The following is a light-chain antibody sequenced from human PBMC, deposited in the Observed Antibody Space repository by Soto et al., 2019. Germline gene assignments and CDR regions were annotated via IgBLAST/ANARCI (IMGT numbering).Light chain of an antibody. V-gene: IGKV3-15*01. Sequence: ERVMTQSPATLSVSPGEKATLSCRASQTVSNNLAWYQQKAGQAPRLLIYFATTRATGIPARFSGSGSGTEFTLTISILQSEDFAVYYCQQYNEWPLTFGGGTKVETK. CDR3: QQYNEWPLT. J-gene: IGKJ4*01. CDR2: FAT. CDR1: QTVSNN.